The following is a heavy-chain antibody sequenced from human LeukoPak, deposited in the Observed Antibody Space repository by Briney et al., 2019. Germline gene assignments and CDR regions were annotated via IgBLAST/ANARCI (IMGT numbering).Heavy chain of an antibody. D-gene: IGHD2-2*01. J-gene: IGHJ4*02. CDR1: GYTFTSYY. Sequence: ASVKVSCEASGYTFTSYYMHWVRQAPGQGLEWMGIINPSGGSTSYAQKFQGRVTMTRDTSTSTLYMELSSLRSEDTAVYYCARVPAGLPTDYWGQGTLVTVSS. V-gene: IGHV1-46*03. CDR3: ARVPAGLPTDY. CDR2: INPSGGST.